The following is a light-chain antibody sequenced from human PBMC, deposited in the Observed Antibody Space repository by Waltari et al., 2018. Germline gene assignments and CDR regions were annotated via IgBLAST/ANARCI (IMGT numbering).Light chain of an antibody. V-gene: IGKV3-11*01. CDR2: DAS. CDR3: QHYVRLPVT. CDR1: QSFSRA. J-gene: IGKJ1*01. Sequence: DIVLTQSPGNLSLSPGERATLSCRASQSFSRALAWYQQKPGQAPRLLIYDASTRAIGIPDRFSGGGSGTDFSLTISRLEPEDFAGYYCQHYVRLPVTFGQGTTVEIK.